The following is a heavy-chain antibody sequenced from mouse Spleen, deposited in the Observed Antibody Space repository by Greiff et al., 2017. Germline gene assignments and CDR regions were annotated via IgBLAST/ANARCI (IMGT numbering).Heavy chain of an antibody. CDR3: ARQGDWDYYAMDY. J-gene: IGHJ4*01. CDR1: GFTFSDYG. D-gene: IGHD4-1*01. V-gene: IGHV5-15*01. Sequence: EVQGVESGGGLVKPGGSLKLSCAASGFTFSDYGMAWVRQAPGKGPEWVAFISNLAYSIYYADTVTGRFTISRENAKNTLYLEMSSLRSEDTAMYYCARQGDWDYYAMDYWGQGTSVTVSS. CDR2: ISNLAYSI.